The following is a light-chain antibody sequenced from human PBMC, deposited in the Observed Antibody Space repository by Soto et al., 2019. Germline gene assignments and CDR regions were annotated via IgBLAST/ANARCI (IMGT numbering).Light chain of an antibody. V-gene: IGKV1-27*01. J-gene: IGKJ4*01. CDR2: ATS. CDR3: QKYNSAPLT. Sequence: DGQMTQSPSSLSAFVGARVTITCRASQGIAPYLAWFQQKPGKVPKLLIYATSTLQSGVPSRFSGSGSGTDFTLTISSLQPEDIGTYYCQKYNSAPLTFGGGTQVEIK. CDR1: QGIAPY.